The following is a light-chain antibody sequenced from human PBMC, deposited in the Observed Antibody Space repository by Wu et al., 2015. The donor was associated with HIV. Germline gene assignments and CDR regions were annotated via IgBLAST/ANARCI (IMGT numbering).Light chain of an antibody. CDR1: QSLNSS. V-gene: IGKV3-15*01. CDR2: AAT. Sequence: EIVMTQSPATLSVSPGERVTLSCRASQSLNSSLAWYQHKPGQAPRLLIYAATMRATGVPARFSGDGSGTEFTLTISSLQSEDFALYYCQQYNNWPPPLYTLVQGPKVEIK. J-gene: IGKJ2*01. CDR3: QQYNNWPPPLYT.